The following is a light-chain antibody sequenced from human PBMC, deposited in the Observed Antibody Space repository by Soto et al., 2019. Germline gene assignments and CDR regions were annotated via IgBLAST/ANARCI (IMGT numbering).Light chain of an antibody. J-gene: IGKJ1*01. CDR1: QSVSSY. Sequence: EIVLTQSPATLSLSPWERAALSCMASQSVSSYLAWYQQKPGQAPRLLIYDASNRATGIPARFSGSGSGTDFTLTISSLEPEDFAVYYCQQRSNWPPTFGQGTKVDIK. CDR2: DAS. CDR3: QQRSNWPPT. V-gene: IGKV3-11*01.